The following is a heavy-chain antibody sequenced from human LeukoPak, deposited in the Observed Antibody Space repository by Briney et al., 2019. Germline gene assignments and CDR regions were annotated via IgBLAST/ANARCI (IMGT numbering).Heavy chain of an antibody. CDR1: GITLNNYG. CDR2: ISDSGGST. D-gene: IGHD3/OR15-3a*01. Sequence: GGSLRLSCAVSGITLNNYGMTWVRQAPGKGLEWVAGISDSGGSTKYADSVKGRFTISRDNPKNTLYLQMNSLRAEDTAVYFCAKRGVVIRVILVGFHKETYYFESWGQGALVTVSS. CDR3: AKRGVVIRVILVGFHKETYYFES. J-gene: IGHJ4*02. V-gene: IGHV3-23*01.